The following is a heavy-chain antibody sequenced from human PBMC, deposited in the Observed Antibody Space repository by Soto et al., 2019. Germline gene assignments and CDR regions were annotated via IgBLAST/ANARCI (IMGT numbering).Heavy chain of an antibody. D-gene: IGHD3-3*01. V-gene: IGHV3-7*03. J-gene: IGHJ4*02. CDR3: ARDFLEKVLTYYDFWSGNFDY. CDR1: GFTFSSYW. CDR2: IKQDGSEK. Sequence: QSGGSLRLSCAASGFTFSSYWMSWVRQAPGKGLEWVANIKQDGSEKYYVDSVKGRFTISRDNAKNSLYLQMNSLRAEDTAVYYCARDFLEKVLTYYDFWSGNFDYWGQGTLVTVSS.